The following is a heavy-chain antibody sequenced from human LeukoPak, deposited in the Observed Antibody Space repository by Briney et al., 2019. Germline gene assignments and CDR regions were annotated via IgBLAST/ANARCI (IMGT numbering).Heavy chain of an antibody. D-gene: IGHD3-3*01. J-gene: IGHJ4*02. CDR3: ARTLYYDFWMFDY. V-gene: IGHV1-2*02. Sequence: GASVKVSCKASGYTFTGYYMHWLRQAPGQGLEWMGWINPNSGGTNYAQKFQGRVTMTRDTSISTAYMELSRLRSDDTAVYYCARTLYYDFWMFDYWGQGTLVTVSS. CDR2: INPNSGGT. CDR1: GYTFTGYY.